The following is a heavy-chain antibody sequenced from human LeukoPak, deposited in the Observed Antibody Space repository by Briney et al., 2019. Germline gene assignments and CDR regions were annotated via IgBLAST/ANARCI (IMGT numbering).Heavy chain of an antibody. Sequence: SVKVSCKASGGTFSSYAISWVRQAPGQGLEWMGRIIPILGIANYAQKFQGRVTITADKSTSTAYMELSSLRSEDTAVYYCARSLRSSPGDYWGQGTLVTVSS. CDR3: ARSLRSSPGDY. J-gene: IGHJ4*02. D-gene: IGHD6-13*01. V-gene: IGHV1-69*04. CDR1: GGTFSSYA. CDR2: IIPILGIA.